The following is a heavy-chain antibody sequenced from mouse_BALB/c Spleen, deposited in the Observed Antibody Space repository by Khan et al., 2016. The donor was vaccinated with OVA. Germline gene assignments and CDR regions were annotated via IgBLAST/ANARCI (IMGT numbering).Heavy chain of an antibody. Sequence: EVQLQESGPGLVKPSPSLSLTCTVTGYSITTDYAWNWIRQFPGNKLEWMGFLRYSGNTKYNPSLKSRTSITRDTSKNQFFLQLKSVTTEDTARYFGGREYGGDFDYWGQGTTLTVSS. V-gene: IGHV3-2*02. CDR3: GREYGGDFDY. D-gene: IGHD2-10*02. J-gene: IGHJ2*01. CDR2: LRYSGNT. CDR1: GYSITTDYA.